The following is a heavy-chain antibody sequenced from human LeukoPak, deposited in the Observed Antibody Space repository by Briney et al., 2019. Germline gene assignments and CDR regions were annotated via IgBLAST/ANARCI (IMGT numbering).Heavy chain of an antibody. CDR1: GYTFTGYY. Sequence: ASVKVSCKPSGYTFTGYYIHWVRQAPGQGLEWMGWINPSSGGTNYPQKFQGRVTMTRDTSLSTAYMELSGLRSDDTAVYYCARGVVAATFYYYMDVWGQGTTVTVSS. J-gene: IGHJ6*03. CDR3: ARGVVAATFYYYMDV. V-gene: IGHV1-2*02. D-gene: IGHD2-15*01. CDR2: INPSSGGT.